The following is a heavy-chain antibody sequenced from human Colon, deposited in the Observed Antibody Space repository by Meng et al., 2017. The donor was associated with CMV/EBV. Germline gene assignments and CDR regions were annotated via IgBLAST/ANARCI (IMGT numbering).Heavy chain of an antibody. V-gene: IGHV5-51*01. CDR3: VRREYFGTESGN. J-gene: IGHJ4*02. Sequence: GGSLRLSCPVSGNRFSNYWIGWVRQMPGKGLDWMAIIYPGDSDAVHNPSFQGRVTISADKSISTAYLQWSSLRASDTAMYYCVRREYFGTESGNWGRGTMVTVSS. CDR2: IYPGDSDA. CDR1: GNRFSNYW. D-gene: IGHD2/OR15-2a*01.